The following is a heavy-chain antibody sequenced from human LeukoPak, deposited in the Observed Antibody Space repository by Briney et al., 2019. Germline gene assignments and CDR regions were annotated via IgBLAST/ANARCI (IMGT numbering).Heavy chain of an antibody. CDR2: TSGSGGST. V-gene: IGHV3-23*01. D-gene: IGHD6-19*01. CDR1: RFTFSSNA. CDR3: AKDPTDSGWGNDY. J-gene: IGHJ4*02. Sequence: AGSRRPSCAASRFTFSSNAMSCVRQAAGKVLEWVSATSGSGGSTYHGDSVKGRFTISRDNSKNTLYLQMNSLRAEDTAVYYCAKDPTDSGWGNDYWGQGNVVIVSS.